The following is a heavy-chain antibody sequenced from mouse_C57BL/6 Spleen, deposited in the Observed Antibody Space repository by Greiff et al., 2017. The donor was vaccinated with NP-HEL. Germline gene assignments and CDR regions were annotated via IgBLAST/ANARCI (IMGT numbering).Heavy chain of an antibody. CDR1: GYAFSSYW. Sequence: VQLQQSGAELVKPGASVKISCKASGYAFSSYWMNWVKQRPGKGLEWIGQIYPGDGDTNYNGKFKGKATLTADKSSSTAYMQLSSLTSEDSAVYFCARAPASYAMDYWGQGTSVTVSS. D-gene: IGHD6-1*01. CDR2: IYPGDGDT. J-gene: IGHJ4*01. V-gene: IGHV1-80*01. CDR3: ARAPASYAMDY.